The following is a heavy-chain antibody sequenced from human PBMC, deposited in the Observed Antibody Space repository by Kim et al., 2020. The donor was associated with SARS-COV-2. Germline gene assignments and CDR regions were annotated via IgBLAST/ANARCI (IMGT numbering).Heavy chain of an antibody. CDR2: IKQDGSEK. V-gene: IGHV3-7*01. D-gene: IGHD3-16*02. CDR3: ARVGLGITFGGVITMNYYYYGMDV. Sequence: GGSLRLSCAASGFTFSSYWMSWVRQAPGKGLGWVANIKQDGSEKYYVDSVKGRFTISRDNAKNSLYLQMNSLRAEDTAVYYCARVGLGITFGGVITMNYYYYGMDVWGQGTTVTVSS. CDR1: GFTFSSYW. J-gene: IGHJ6*02.